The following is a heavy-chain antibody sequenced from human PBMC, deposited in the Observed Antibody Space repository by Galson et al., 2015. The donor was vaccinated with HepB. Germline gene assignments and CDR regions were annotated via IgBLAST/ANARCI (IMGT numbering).Heavy chain of an antibody. J-gene: IGHJ4*02. V-gene: IGHV1-8*01. CDR3: ARVPTGGDYGPVGRDY. Sequence: SVKVSCKASGYTFTSYDINWVRQATGQGLECMGWMNPNSGNTGYAQKFQGRVTMTRNTSISTAYMELSSLRSEDTAVYYCARVPTGGDYGPVGRDYWGQGTLVTVSS. CDR1: GYTFTSYD. D-gene: IGHD4-17*01. CDR2: MNPNSGNT.